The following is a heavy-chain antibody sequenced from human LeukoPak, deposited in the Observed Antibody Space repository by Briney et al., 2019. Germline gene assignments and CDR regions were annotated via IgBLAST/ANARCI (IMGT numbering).Heavy chain of an antibody. CDR3: AKIFND. CDR2: ISASGII. Sequence: SEALSLNCTVSGGSISTYYWSWFRQPPGKGLEFIGYISASGIINYNPSLESRLIMSLDTSKNQFSLNLMSVTAADTAVYYCAKIFNDWGQGTLVTVSS. CDR1: GGSISTYY. J-gene: IGHJ4*02. V-gene: IGHV4-59*01.